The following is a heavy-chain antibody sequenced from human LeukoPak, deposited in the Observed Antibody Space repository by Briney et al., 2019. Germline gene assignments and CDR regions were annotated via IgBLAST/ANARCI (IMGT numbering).Heavy chain of an antibody. D-gene: IGHD6-19*01. CDR3: ARCSYSSGWYEDY. CDR2: INHSGST. CDR1: GGSFSGSY. J-gene: IGHJ4*02. Sequence: SETLSLTCAVYGGSFSGSYWSWIRQPPGKGLEWIGEINHSGSTNYNPSLKSRVTISVDTSKNQFSLKLSSVTAADTAVYYCARCSYSSGWYEDYWGQGTLVTVSS. V-gene: IGHV4-34*01.